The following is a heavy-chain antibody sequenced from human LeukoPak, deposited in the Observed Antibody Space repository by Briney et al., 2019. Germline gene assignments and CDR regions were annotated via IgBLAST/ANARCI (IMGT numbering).Heavy chain of an antibody. J-gene: IGHJ5*02. CDR2: NYHSGST. CDR1: GGSISSGGYS. Sequence: SETLSLTCAVSGGSISSGGYSWSWIRQPPGKGLEWIGYNYHSGSTYYNPSLKSRVTISVDRSKNQFSLKLSSVTAADTAVYYCARYTGTTVSWFDPWGQGTLVTVSS. D-gene: IGHD1-7*01. CDR3: ARYTGTTVSWFDP. V-gene: IGHV4-30-2*01.